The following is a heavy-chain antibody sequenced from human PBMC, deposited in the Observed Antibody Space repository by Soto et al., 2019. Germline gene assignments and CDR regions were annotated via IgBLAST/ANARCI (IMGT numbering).Heavy chain of an antibody. CDR1: GFTFSNYA. V-gene: IGHV3-23*01. CDR2: IGSSGSNT. D-gene: IGHD3-9*01. Sequence: EVQLLESGEGLVQPGGSLKLSCAASGFTFSNYAMSWVRQAPGKGLEWVSGIGSSGSNTYYADSVKGRFTISRDNSKNTLCLQMNSLRAEDTAEYYCARVVRYFDTPYGMDVWGQGTTVTVSS. CDR3: ARVVRYFDTPYGMDV. J-gene: IGHJ6*02.